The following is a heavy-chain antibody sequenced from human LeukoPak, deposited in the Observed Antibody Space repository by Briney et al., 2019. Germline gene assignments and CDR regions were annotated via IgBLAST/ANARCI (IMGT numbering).Heavy chain of an antibody. J-gene: IGHJ4*02. V-gene: IGHV1-8*01. CDR3: AIFPDVDIVATISRG. Sequence: GASVKVSCKASGYTFISYDINWVRQATGQGIEWMGWMNPNSGNTGYGQQFQGRVTMTSNTSISTAYMELSSLRSEDTAVYYCAIFPDVDIVATISRGWGQGTLVTVSS. D-gene: IGHD5-12*01. CDR1: GYTFISYD. CDR2: MNPNSGNT.